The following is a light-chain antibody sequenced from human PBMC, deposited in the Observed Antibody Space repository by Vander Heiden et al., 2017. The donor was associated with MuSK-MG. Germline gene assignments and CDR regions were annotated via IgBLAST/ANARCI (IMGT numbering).Light chain of an antibody. V-gene: IGLV3-1*01. CDR2: EDT. CDR1: NLGNKY. J-gene: IGLJ2*01. CDR3: QAWGSSHVV. Sequence: SYELTQPPSVSVSPGQTASIPCSGDNLGNKYASWYQQKPGQSPVLVIYEDTKRRSGIPGRFSGSNSGNTATLTISGTQAMDEADYYCQAWGSSHVVFGGGTKLTVL.